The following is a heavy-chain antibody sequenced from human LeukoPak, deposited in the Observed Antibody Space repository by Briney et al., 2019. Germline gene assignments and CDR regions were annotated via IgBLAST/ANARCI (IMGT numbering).Heavy chain of an antibody. CDR1: GGSISSYY. Sequence: AGTLSLTCTVSGGSISSYYWNWIRQPPGKGLEWIGYIYYSGSTNYNPSLKSRVTISVDTSKNQFSLKLSSVTAADTAVYFCARQLRGEAVAGHLQPFDYWGQGTLVTVSS. CDR3: ARQLRGEAVAGHLQPFDY. CDR2: IYYSGST. D-gene: IGHD6-19*01. V-gene: IGHV4-59*08. J-gene: IGHJ4*02.